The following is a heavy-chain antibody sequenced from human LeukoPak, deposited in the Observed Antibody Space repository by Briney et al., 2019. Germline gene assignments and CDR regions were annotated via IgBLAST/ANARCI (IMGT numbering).Heavy chain of an antibody. Sequence: ASVKASCKASGYTFTSYDINWVRQATGQGLEWMGWMNPNSGNTGYAQKFQGRVTMTRNTSISTAYMELSSLRSEDTAVYYCARVGYDSSGYRLFDYWGQGTLVTVSS. CDR3: ARVGYDSSGYRLFDY. J-gene: IGHJ4*02. V-gene: IGHV1-8*01. D-gene: IGHD3-22*01. CDR1: GYTFTSYD. CDR2: MNPNSGNT.